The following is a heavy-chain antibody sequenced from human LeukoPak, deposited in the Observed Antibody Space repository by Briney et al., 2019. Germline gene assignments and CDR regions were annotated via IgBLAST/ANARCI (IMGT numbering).Heavy chain of an antibody. D-gene: IGHD3-9*01. CDR1: GFTFSNYG. Sequence: GGTLRLSCAASGFTFSNYGMSWVRQSLGKGLEWVSSIGGSGGSTYYADSVKGRFIISRDNSKKMLYLQMNSLRAEDTAVYYCAKGTNILTGYYLDYWGQGTLVTVSS. CDR3: AKGTNILTGYYLDY. V-gene: IGHV3-23*01. J-gene: IGHJ4*02. CDR2: IGGSGGST.